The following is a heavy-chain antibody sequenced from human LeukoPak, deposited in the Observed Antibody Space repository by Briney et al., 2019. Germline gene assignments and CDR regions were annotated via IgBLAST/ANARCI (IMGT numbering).Heavy chain of an antibody. CDR1: GFTFSDHY. CDR3: AKCRGYDFKPAGVDY. J-gene: IGHJ4*02. Sequence: GGSLRLSCAASGFTFSDHYMDWVRQAPGKGLEWVSAISASGGSTYYADSVKGRFTISRDNSKNTLYLQMNSLRAEDTAVYYCAKCRGYDFKPAGVDYWGQGTLVTVSS. D-gene: IGHD3-3*01. CDR2: ISASGGST. V-gene: IGHV3-23*01.